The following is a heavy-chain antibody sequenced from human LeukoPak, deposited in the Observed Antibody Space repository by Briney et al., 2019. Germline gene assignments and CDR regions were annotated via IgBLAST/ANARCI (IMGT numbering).Heavy chain of an antibody. CDR2: IIPIFGTA. CDR3: ARDVDTALNYYYYYGMDV. V-gene: IGHV1-69*13. CDR1: GGTFSSYA. D-gene: IGHD5-18*01. Sequence: ASVKVSCKASGGTFSSYAISWVRQAPGQGLEWMGGIIPIFGTANYAQKFQGRVTITADESTSTAYMELSSLRSEDTAVYYCARDVDTALNYYYYYGMDVWGQGTTATVSS. J-gene: IGHJ6*02.